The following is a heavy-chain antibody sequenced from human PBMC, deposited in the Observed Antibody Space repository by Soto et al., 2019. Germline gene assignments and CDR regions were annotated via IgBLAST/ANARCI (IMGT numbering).Heavy chain of an antibody. CDR3: AKDTVPSLGGGGWFDP. D-gene: IGHD3-16*01. CDR1: GFTFDDYA. CDR2: ISWNSGSI. V-gene: IGHV3-9*01. Sequence: PGGSLRLSCAASGFTFDDYAMHWVRQAPGKGLEWVSGISWNSGSIGYADSVKGRFTISRDNAKNSLYLQMNGLRAEDTALYYCAKDTVPSLGGGGWFDPWGQGPLVSVSS. J-gene: IGHJ5*02.